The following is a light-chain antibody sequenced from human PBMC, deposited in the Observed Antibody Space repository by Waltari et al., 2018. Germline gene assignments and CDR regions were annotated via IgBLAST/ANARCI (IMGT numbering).Light chain of an antibody. CDR1: KLGDQY. CDR3: QAWDSSTYVV. CDR2: QDR. V-gene: IGLV3-1*01. J-gene: IGLJ2*01. Sequence: SYELTQPPSVSVSPGQTASITCSGDKLGDQYACWYQQKPGQSPVVVIYQDRKRPSGIPERFSGSRSGNTATLTISGTQAMDEADYYCQAWDSSTYVVFGGGTKLTVL.